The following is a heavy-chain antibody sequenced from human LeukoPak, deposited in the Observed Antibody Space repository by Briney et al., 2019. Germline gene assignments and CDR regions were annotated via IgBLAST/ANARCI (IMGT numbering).Heavy chain of an antibody. V-gene: IGHV3-74*01. CDR3: ARVLPPRRNNLDY. Sequence: PGGSLRLSCAASGFTFSNYWMHWVRQAPGKGLVWVSRINTDGSSTNYADSVKGRFTISRDNAKSTLYLRMNSLRAEDTAVYYCARVLPPRRNNLDYWGQGTLVTVSS. D-gene: IGHD1/OR15-1a*01. J-gene: IGHJ4*02. CDR1: GFTFSNYW. CDR2: INTDGSST.